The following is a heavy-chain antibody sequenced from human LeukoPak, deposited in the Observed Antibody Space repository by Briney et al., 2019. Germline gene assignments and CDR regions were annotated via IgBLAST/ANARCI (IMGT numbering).Heavy chain of an antibody. CDR2: IKQDGSEK. J-gene: IGHJ6*03. Sequence: PGGSLRLSCAASGFTFSSYWMSWVRQAPGKGLECVANIKQDGSEKYYVDSVKGRFTISRDNAKNSLYLQMNSLRAEDTAVYYCARDRGGSSGWLAYYYYYMDVWGKGTTVTVSS. D-gene: IGHD6-19*01. CDR3: ARDRGGSSGWLAYYYYYMDV. CDR1: GFTFSSYW. V-gene: IGHV3-7*01.